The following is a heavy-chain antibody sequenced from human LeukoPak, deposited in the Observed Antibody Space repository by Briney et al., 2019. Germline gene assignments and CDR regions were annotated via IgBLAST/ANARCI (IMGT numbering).Heavy chain of an antibody. CDR2: IIPIFGTA. J-gene: IGHJ4*02. Sequence: GASVKVSCKASGGTFSSYAISWVRQAPGQGPEWMGGIIPIFGTANYAQKFQGRVTITTDESTSTAYMELSSLRSEDTAVYYCARHPRGVWGSYRYTPFDYWGQGTLVTVSS. V-gene: IGHV1-69*05. D-gene: IGHD3-16*02. CDR3: ARHPRGVWGSYRYTPFDY. CDR1: GGTFSSYA.